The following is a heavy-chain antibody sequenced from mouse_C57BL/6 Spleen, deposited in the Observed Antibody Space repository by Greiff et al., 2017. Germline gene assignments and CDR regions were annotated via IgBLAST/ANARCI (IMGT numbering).Heavy chain of an antibody. CDR1: GFTFSDYG. J-gene: IGHJ2*01. Sequence: EVQLVESGGGLVKPGGSLKLLCAASGFTFSDYGMHWVRQAPDKGREWVAYISSGSSPIYYADTVKGRFTISRENAKNTLFLRMTSLRSEDTALYYCASHYYGKWGRYFDYWGQGTTLTVSS. D-gene: IGHD2-1*01. CDR2: ISSGSSPI. V-gene: IGHV5-17*01. CDR3: ASHYYGKWGRYFDY.